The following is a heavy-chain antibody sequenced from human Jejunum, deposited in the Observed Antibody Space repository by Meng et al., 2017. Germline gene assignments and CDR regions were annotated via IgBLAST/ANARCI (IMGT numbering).Heavy chain of an antibody. CDR3: ARGEYTYGWNPLDY. V-gene: IGHV4-59*02. J-gene: IGHJ4*02. CDR1: GGSVGTYY. Sequence: GSLRLSCSVSGGSVGTYYWSWMRQSPGKGLEWIGYIHYSGSTKYNPSLKSRVTMSVDTSKNQFSLNLYSVTAADTAVYYCARGEYTYGWNPLDYWGQGTLVNVSS. D-gene: IGHD6-19*01. CDR2: IHYSGST.